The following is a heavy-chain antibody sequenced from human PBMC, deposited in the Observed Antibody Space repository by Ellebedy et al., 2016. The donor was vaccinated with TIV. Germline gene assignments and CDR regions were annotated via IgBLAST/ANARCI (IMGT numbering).Heavy chain of an antibody. CDR3: ARHLREAFGPGGSIGW. Sequence: GESLKISCKGSGYSFTSYWIGWVRQMPGKGLEWMGIIYPGDSDTRYSPSFQGQVTISADKSISTAYLQWSSLKASDTAMYYCARHLREAFGPGGSIGWWGQGTLVTVSS. D-gene: IGHD3-16*01. J-gene: IGHJ4*02. CDR2: IYPGDSDT. CDR1: GYSFTSYW. V-gene: IGHV5-51*01.